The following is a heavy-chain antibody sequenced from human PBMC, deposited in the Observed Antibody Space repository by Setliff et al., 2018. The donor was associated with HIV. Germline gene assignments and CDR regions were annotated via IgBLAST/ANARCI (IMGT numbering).Heavy chain of an antibody. CDR3: ARDYYGSGSYFILGY. J-gene: IGHJ4*02. CDR2: SIPLFGTV. V-gene: IGHV1-69*05. D-gene: IGHD3-10*01. Sequence: GASVKVSCKASGDTFSNSALTWVRQAPGQGLEWMGGSIPLFGTVKYAQKFQGRVTMTRDTSISTAYMELSSLKSEDTAVYYCARDYYGSGSYFILGYWGPGTLVTVSS. CDR1: GDTFSNSA.